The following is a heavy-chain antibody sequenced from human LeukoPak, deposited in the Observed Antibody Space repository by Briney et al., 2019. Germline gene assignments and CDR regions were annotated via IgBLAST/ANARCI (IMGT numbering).Heavy chain of an antibody. V-gene: IGHV3-30*03. CDR1: GFTFSSYG. CDR2: ISYDGSNN. Sequence: GGSLRLSCAASGFTFSSYGMHWVRQAPGKGLEWVAVISYDGSNNYYADSVKGRFTISRDNSKNTLYLQVDSLRAEDTAVYYCARCTGGSCVFDYWGQGTLVTVSS. J-gene: IGHJ4*02. CDR3: ARCTGGSCVFDY. D-gene: IGHD2-8*02.